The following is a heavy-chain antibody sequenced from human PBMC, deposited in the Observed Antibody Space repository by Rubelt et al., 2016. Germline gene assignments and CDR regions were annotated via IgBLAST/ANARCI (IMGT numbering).Heavy chain of an antibody. V-gene: IGHV4-39*07. D-gene: IGHD2-2*01. CDR1: GGSISRSSYY. J-gene: IGHJ4*02. CDR2: IYYSGST. Sequence: QLQLQESGPGLVKPSETLSLTCPVSGGSISRSSYYWGWIRQPPGQGLEWLGSIYYSGSTYYNPSLKSRVTISVDTSKNQFSRKLSSVTAADTAVYYCARVNIVVVPSANFDYWGQGTLVTVSS. CDR3: ARVNIVVVPSANFDY.